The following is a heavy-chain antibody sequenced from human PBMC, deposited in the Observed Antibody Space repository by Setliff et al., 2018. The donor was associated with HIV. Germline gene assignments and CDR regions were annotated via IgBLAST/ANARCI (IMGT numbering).Heavy chain of an antibody. CDR3: ARRDGYSYGFYFDY. CDR2: IYYSGST. D-gene: IGHD5-18*01. J-gene: IGHJ4*02. V-gene: IGHV4-39*01. Sequence: SETLSLTCTVSGGSISSSTYYWGWIRQPPGKGLEWIGTIYYSGSTYYNPSLKSRLTISVDTSKNQFSLKLSSVTAADTAVYYYARRDGYSYGFYFDYWGQGTLVTVSS. CDR1: GGSISSSTYY.